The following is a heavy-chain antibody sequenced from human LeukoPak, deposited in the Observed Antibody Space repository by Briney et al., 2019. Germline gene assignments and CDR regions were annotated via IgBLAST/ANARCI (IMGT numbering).Heavy chain of an antibody. CDR1: SGSIRSSDYY. V-gene: IGHV4-61*05. CDR2: IYSSGST. Sequence: SETVSLTCTVSSGSIRSSDYYWGWIRQPPGRGLEWIGYIYSSGSTNYNPSLKSRVTISVDTSKNQFSLKLNSVTAADTAVYYCARQDNDYPYYFDYWGQGTLVTVSS. CDR3: ARQDNDYPYYFDY. J-gene: IGHJ4*02. D-gene: IGHD4-11*01.